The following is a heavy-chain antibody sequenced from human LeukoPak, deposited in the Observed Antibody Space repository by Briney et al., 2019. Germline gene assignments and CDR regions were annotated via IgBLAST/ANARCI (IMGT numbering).Heavy chain of an antibody. CDR2: INHSGST. D-gene: IGHD6-19*01. CDR1: GGSFSGYY. J-gene: IGHJ4*02. CDR3: ARGGLDYFDS. Sequence: SETLSLTCAVYGGSFSGYYWSWIRQPPGKGLEWIGEINHSGSTNYNPSLKSRVTISVDTSKNQFSLKLSSVTAADTAVYYCARGGLDYFDSWGQGTLVTVSS. V-gene: IGHV4-34*01.